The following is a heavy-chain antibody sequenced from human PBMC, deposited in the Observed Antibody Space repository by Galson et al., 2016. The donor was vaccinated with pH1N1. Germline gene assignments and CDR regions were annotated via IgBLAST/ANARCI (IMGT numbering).Heavy chain of an antibody. D-gene: IGHD3-10*01. CDR3: ARDHFGWAFDV. CDR2: ISGSDTTI. CDR1: GFPFSHYY. J-gene: IGHJ3*01. V-gene: IGHV3-11*01. Sequence: SLRLSCAASGFPFSHYYMGWIRQAPGKGLEWISYISGSDTTIYYADSVRGRFTISRDNAQNSLYLHMNSLRAEDTAVSYCARDHFGWAFDVWGQGTMVTVSP.